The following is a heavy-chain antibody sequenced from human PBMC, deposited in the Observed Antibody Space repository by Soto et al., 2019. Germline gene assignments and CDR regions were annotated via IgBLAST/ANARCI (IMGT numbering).Heavy chain of an antibody. V-gene: IGHV3-7*01. D-gene: IGHD6-6*01. CDR3: ARDGIYFIAAPDY. CDR2: IRLSGSDI. Sequence: GGSLRLSCAASGFTFSGYWMSWVRQAPGKGLEWVAYIRLSGSDIYYVDSVKGRFTISRDNAKNSLYLQMNSLRAEDTAVYYCARDGIYFIAAPDYWGQGTLVTVSS. J-gene: IGHJ4*02. CDR1: GFTFSGYW.